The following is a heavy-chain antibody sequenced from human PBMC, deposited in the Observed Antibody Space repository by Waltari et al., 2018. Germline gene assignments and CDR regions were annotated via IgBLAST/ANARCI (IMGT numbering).Heavy chain of an antibody. CDR1: GFTFSNFW. V-gene: IGHV3-7*01. J-gene: IGHJ4*02. D-gene: IGHD2-15*01. CDR3: ARDVL. CDR2: IKPDGSGK. Sequence: EVQLVESGGDSVQPGGSLRLPCAASGFTFSNFWMSWVRQAPGKGLQWVASIKPDGSGKYYVESVKGRFTISRDNAKNSLNLQMDSLRVEDTAVYFCARDVLWGQGTRVTVSP.